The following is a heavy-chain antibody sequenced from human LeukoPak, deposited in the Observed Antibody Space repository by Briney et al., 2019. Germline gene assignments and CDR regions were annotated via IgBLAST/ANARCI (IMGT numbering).Heavy chain of an antibody. J-gene: IGHJ3*01. CDR1: GYSFTGYW. CDR3: ARDRDGYNLDF. Sequence: GESRKISCKGSGYSFTGYWIGWVRQMPGKGLEWMGIIYPGDSDTIYSPSFQGHVTISADKSSSTAYLEWSSLKASDTAMYYCARDRDGYNLDFWGQGTMVTVSS. CDR2: IYPGDSDT. V-gene: IGHV5-51*01. D-gene: IGHD5-24*01.